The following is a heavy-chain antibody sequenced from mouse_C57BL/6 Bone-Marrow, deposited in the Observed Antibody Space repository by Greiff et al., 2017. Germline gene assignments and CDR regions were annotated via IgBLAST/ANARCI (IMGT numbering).Heavy chain of an antibody. V-gene: IGHV5-16*01. Sequence: EVKVEESEGGLVQPGSSMKLSCTASGFTFSDYYMAWVRQVPEKGLEWVANINYDGSSTYYLDSLKSRFIISRDNAKNILYLQMSSLKSEDTATYYCARDQDGGSSPYWYFDVWGTGTTVTVSS. CDR1: GFTFSDYY. CDR2: INYDGSST. J-gene: IGHJ1*03. D-gene: IGHD1-1*01. CDR3: ARDQDGGSSPYWYFDV.